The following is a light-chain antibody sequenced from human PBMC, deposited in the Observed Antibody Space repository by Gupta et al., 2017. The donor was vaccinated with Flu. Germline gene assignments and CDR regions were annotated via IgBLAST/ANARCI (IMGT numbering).Light chain of an antibody. Sequence: DVVMTQSPLSLPVTLGQPASISCRSTQGLVYSDGNTYLHWFQQRPGQSPRRLISMGSQRESGVPDRFSGSGSGTDFTLKISRVEAEDVGIYFCRQAAHWPWTFGQGTKVEIK. CDR3: RQAAHWPWT. V-gene: IGKV2-30*01. CDR2: MGS. CDR1: QGLVYSDGNTY. J-gene: IGKJ1*01.